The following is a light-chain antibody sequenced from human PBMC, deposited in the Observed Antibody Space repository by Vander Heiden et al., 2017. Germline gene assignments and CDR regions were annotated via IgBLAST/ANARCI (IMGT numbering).Light chain of an antibody. CDR2: GAS. CDR1: QDVSSN. V-gene: IGKV3-15*01. CDR3: QQYNNWPPYT. J-gene: IGKJ2*01. Sequence: EIVMTQSPSTLSVSPGERATLTCRASQDVSSNLAWYQQQPGQAPRILLYGASTRAPGIPARFSGSGSGTEFTLTISSLQSEDFAVYYCQQYNNWPPYTFGPGTKLELK.